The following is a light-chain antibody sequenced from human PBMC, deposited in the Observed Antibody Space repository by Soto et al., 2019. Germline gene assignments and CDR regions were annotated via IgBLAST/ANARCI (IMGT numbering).Light chain of an antibody. CDR1: QGIRDD. Sequence: AIQMTQSPFSLSATLVGIVTITLLARQGIRDDLSWYQQKAGKAPKLLIFTASKLTSGVPSRFSGSFSGTNFSLTISDLQPEDCATYYCLQDYIYPRTFGQGANVDI. V-gene: IGKV1-6*01. CDR2: TAS. CDR3: LQDYIYPRT. J-gene: IGKJ1*01.